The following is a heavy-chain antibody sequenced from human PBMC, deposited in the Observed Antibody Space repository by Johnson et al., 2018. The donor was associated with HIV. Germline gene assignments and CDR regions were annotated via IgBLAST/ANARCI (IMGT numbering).Heavy chain of an antibody. CDR1: GFTFSSYD. Sequence: QVQLVESGGGVVQPGRSLRVSCGASGFTFSSYDMHWVRQAPGKGLEWVAVISYDGSNKYYADSVKGRFTISRDNSKNTLYLQMNSLRAEDTAVYYCARDCIYGSNDAFDIWGQGTMVTVSS. V-gene: IGHV3-30*03. J-gene: IGHJ3*02. CDR2: ISYDGSNK. D-gene: IGHD3-10*01. CDR3: ARDCIYGSNDAFDI.